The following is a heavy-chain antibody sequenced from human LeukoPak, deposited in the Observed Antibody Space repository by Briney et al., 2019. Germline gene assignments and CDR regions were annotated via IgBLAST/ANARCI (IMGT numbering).Heavy chain of an antibody. J-gene: IGHJ4*02. CDR1: GGSFSSYY. CDR3: ARRVGIAAAGTEDY. CDR2: IYYSGST. D-gene: IGHD6-13*01. V-gene: IGHV4-39*01. Sequence: SETLSLTCAVYGGSFSSYYWGWIRQPPGKGLEWIGSIYYSGSTYYNPSLKSRVTISVDTSKNQFSLKLSSVTAADTAVYYCARRVGIAAAGTEDYWGQGTLVTVSS.